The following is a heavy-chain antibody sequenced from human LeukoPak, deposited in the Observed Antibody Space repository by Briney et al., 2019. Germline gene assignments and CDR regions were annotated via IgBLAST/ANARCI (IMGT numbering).Heavy chain of an antibody. CDR3: AREPLYYYDSSGSFDY. V-gene: IGHV1-69*13. D-gene: IGHD3-22*01. J-gene: IGHJ4*02. CDR1: GGTFSSYA. CDR2: IIPIFGTA. Sequence: SVKVSCKASGGTFSSYAISWVRQAPGQGLEWMGGIIPIFGTANYAQKFQGRVTITADESTSTAYMELSSLRSEDTAVYYCAREPLYYYDSSGSFDYWGQGTLVTVSS.